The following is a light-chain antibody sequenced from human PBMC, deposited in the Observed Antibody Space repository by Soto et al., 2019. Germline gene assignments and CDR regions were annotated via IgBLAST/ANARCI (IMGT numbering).Light chain of an antibody. CDR2: EVT. CDR3: SSYTNINTRACV. Sequence: QSVLTQPASVSGSRGQSITISCTGASGDIGSYNRVSWYQQHPGKAPKLIIYEVTDRPSGVSNRFSGSKSGNTASLTISGLQAEDEAEYYCSSYTNINTRACVFGTGTKGTVL. V-gene: IGLV2-14*01. CDR1: SGDIGSYNR. J-gene: IGLJ1*01.